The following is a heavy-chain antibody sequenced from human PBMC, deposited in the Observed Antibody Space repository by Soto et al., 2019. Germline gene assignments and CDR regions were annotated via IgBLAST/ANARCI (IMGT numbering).Heavy chain of an antibody. CDR3: ARETYGDYVGYFDP. D-gene: IGHD4-17*01. Sequence: SETLSLTCTVSGGSISSYYWSWIRQPPGKGLEWIGYIYYSGSTNYNPSLKSRVTISVDTSKNQFSLKLSSVTAADTAVYYCARETYGDYVGYFDPWGQGPLVIVSS. CDR1: GGSISSYY. V-gene: IGHV4-59*01. J-gene: IGHJ5*02. CDR2: IYYSGST.